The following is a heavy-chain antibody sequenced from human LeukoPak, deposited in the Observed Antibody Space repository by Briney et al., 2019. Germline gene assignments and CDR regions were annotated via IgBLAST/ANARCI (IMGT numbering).Heavy chain of an antibody. CDR1: GGSISSSSYY. J-gene: IGHJ4*02. CDR2: IYYSGST. CDR3: ARRYNSGWYYFDY. Sequence: SGTLSLTCTVSGGSISSSSYYWGWIRQPPGKGLEWIGSIYYSGSTYYNPSLQSRVTISVDTSKNQFSLKLSSVTAADTAVYYCARRYNSGWYYFDYWGQGTLVTVSS. V-gene: IGHV4-39*07. D-gene: IGHD6-19*01.